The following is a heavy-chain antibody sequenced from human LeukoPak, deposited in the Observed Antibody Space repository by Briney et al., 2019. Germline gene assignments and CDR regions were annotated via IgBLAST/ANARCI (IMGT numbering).Heavy chain of an antibody. CDR1: GFTYSNYA. Sequence: GGSLRLSCAASGFTYSNYAISWVRQAPGKGLEWVSSISGSGANTYYADSVKGRFTVSRDNSKNMLYLQMNSLRIDDTAVYYCAKDRNYPGSGRGEDYWGQGTLVTVSS. CDR3: AKDRNYPGSGRGEDY. CDR2: ISGSGANT. V-gene: IGHV3-23*01. D-gene: IGHD3-10*01. J-gene: IGHJ4*02.